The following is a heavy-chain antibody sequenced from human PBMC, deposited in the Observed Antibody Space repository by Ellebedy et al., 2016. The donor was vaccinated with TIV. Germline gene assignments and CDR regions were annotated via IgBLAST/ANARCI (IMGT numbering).Heavy chain of an antibody. CDR1: GFTSGSYW. CDR2: IKQDGSEK. Sequence: GESLKIPCAAPGFTSGSYWMSWVRQAPGKGLEWVSTIKQDGSEKNYVDSVKGRLAISRDNARSSLYLQMNSLSAEDTAVYYCGRGQTTFEYWGQGTLVTVSS. CDR3: GRGQTTFEY. J-gene: IGHJ4*02. V-gene: IGHV3-7*01. D-gene: IGHD4-11*01.